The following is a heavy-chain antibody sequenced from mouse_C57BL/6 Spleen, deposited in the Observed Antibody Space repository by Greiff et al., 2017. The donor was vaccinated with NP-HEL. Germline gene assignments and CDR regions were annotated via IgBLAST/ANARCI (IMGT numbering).Heavy chain of an antibody. D-gene: IGHD1-1*01. Sequence: DVQLVESGGGLVQPGGSLSLSCAASGFTFTDYYMSWVRQPPGKALEWLGFIRNKANGYTTEYSASVKGRFTISRDNSQRILYLHMNALRAEDSSTYYCARSESYYYGSSYAMDYWGQGTSVTVSS. CDR2: IRNKANGYTT. CDR1: GFTFTDYY. J-gene: IGHJ4*01. CDR3: ARSESYYYGSSYAMDY. V-gene: IGHV7-3*01.